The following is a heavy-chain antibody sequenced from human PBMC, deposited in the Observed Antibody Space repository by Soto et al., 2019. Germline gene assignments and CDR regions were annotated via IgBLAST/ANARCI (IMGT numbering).Heavy chain of an antibody. CDR1: GGSISSYY. J-gene: IGHJ6*02. D-gene: IGHD4-4*01. Sequence: QVQLQESGPGLVKPSETLSLTCTVSGGSISSYYWSWIRQPPGKGLEWIGYIYYSGSTNYNPSLTRLVPYAVSTSKNQVSLKLSSVTAADTAVYYCARARTVTDYDYYGMDVWGQGTTVTVSS. V-gene: IGHV4-59*01. CDR2: IYYSGST. CDR3: ARARTVTDYDYYGMDV.